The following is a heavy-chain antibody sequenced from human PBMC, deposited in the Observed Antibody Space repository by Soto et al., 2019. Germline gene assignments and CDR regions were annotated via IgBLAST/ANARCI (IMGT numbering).Heavy chain of an antibody. Sequence: ASVKVSCKASGGTFSSYAISWVRQAPGQGLEWMGGIIPIFGTANYAQKFQGRVTITADESTSTAYMELSSLRSEDTAVYYCAGGPKDYSSLVGYFDYWGQGTLVTVSS. CDR3: AGGPKDYSSLVGYFDY. D-gene: IGHD6-19*01. V-gene: IGHV1-69*13. CDR1: GGTFSSYA. J-gene: IGHJ4*02. CDR2: IIPIFGTA.